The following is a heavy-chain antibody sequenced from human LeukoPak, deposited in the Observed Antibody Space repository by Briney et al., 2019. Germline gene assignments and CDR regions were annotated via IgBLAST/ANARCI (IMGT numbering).Heavy chain of an antibody. D-gene: IGHD3-22*01. V-gene: IGHV4-59*01. J-gene: IGHJ3*01. Sequence: PSETLSLTCTVSGGSIRTSYWSWIRQPPGKGLEWIGYAHSSGHTRSSTSLKSRVTISIDMSNNHVSLRLTSVTAADTALYYCARDSYDYDSHFEDVFDSWGQGTMTVSS. CDR1: GGSIRTSY. CDR2: AHSSGHT. CDR3: ARDSYDYDSHFEDVFDS.